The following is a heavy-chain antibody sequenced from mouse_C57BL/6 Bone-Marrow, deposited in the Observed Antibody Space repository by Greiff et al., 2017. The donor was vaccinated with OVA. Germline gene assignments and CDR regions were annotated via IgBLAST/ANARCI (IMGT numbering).Heavy chain of an antibody. Sequence: QVQLQQPGTELVKPGASVKLSCKASGYTFTSYWMHWVKQRPGQGLEWIGNINPSNGGTNYNEKFKSKATLTVDKSSSTAYMQLSSLTSEDSAVNYCAREGRRESYYFDYWGQGTTLTVSS. D-gene: IGHD1-1*01. CDR1: GYTFTSYW. V-gene: IGHV1-53*01. J-gene: IGHJ2*01. CDR3: AREGRRESYYFDY. CDR2: INPSNGGT.